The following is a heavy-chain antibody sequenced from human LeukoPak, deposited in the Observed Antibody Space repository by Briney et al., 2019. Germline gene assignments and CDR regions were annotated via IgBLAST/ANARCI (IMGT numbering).Heavy chain of an antibody. J-gene: IGHJ3*02. D-gene: IGHD6-19*01. CDR3: ATYSSGWYDGDNDAFDI. CDR1: GYTFTSYY. CDR2: INPSGGST. Sequence: GASVKVSCKASGYTFTSYYMHWVRQAPGQGLEWMGIINPSGGSTSYAQKFQGRVTMTRDTSTSTVYMELSSLRSEGTAVYYCATYSSGWYDGDNDAFDIWGQGTMVTVSS. V-gene: IGHV1-46*01.